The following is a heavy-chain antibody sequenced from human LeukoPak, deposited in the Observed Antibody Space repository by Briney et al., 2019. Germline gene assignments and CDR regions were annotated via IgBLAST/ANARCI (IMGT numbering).Heavy chain of an antibody. CDR2: ISTTAESAKYA. CDR3: ATDHRYAFDY. V-gene: IGHV3-48*02. D-gene: IGHD3-9*01. Sequence: PGGSLRLSCATSGFTFTDYPMNWVRQAPGKGLEWISNISTTAESAKYAYYADSVKGRVTISRDDSKNTLYLHMNSLRDEDAAVYYCATDHRYAFDYWGQGILVTVSS. J-gene: IGHJ4*02. CDR1: GFTFTDYP.